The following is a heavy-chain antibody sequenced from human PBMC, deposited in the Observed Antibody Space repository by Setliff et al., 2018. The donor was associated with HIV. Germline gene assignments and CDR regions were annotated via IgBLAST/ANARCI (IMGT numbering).Heavy chain of an antibody. J-gene: IGHJ3*02. CDR3: ARDYAYDILTGYYSPPDAFDI. Sequence: ASVKVSCKASGYTFTSYGISWVRQAPGQGLEWMGWSSAYNGNTNYAQKLQGRVTMTTDTSTSTAYTERRSLRSDDTAVCYCARDYAYDILTGYYSPPDAFDIWGQGTMVTVSS. CDR1: GYTFTSYG. V-gene: IGHV1-18*01. CDR2: SSAYNGNT. D-gene: IGHD3-9*01.